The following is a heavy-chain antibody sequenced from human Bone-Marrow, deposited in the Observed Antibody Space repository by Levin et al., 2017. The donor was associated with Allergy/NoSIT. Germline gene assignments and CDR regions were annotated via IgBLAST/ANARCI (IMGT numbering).Heavy chain of an antibody. CDR2: INPNSGGT. CDR1: GYTFTGYY. CDR3: ARIYGGTMVRGVIITVSYGMDG. D-gene: IGHD3-10*01. Sequence: ASVKVSCKASGYTFTGYYMHWVRQAPGQGLEWMGWINPNSGGTNYAQKFQGRVTMTRDTSISTAYMELSRLRSDDTAVYYCARIYGGTMVRGVIITVSYGMDGWGQGTTVTVSS. J-gene: IGHJ6*02. V-gene: IGHV1-2*02.